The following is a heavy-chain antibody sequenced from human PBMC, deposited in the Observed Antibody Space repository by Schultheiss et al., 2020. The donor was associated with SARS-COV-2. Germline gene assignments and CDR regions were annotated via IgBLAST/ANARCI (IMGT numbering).Heavy chain of an antibody. Sequence: SQTLSLTCAVYGASFSGYYWNWIRQPPGKGLEWIGEVNHTGITNYNPSFKRRVTISVDTSKNQFSLKLSSVTAADTAVYYCASLAPFDYWGQGTLVTVSS. J-gene: IGHJ4*02. V-gene: IGHV4-34*01. CDR3: ASLAPFDY. CDR2: VNHTGIT. CDR1: GASFSGYY.